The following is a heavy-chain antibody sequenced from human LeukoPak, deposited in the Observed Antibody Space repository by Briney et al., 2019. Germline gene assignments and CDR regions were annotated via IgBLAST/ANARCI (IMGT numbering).Heavy chain of an antibody. CDR2: ISAYNGNT. Sequence: ASVTVSCKASGYTFSSYGISWVRQAPGQGLEWMGWISAYNGNTNYAQMVQGRVTMTTDTSTSTAYMEVRSLRSDDTAMYYCARDVGDIVTVPSAISVPWGQGTLVTVSS. V-gene: IGHV1-18*01. CDR1: GYTFSSYG. CDR3: ARDVGDIVTVPSAISVP. J-gene: IGHJ5*02. D-gene: IGHD2-2*01.